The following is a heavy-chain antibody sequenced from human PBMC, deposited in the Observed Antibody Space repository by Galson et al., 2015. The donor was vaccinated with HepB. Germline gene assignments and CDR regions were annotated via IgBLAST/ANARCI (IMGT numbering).Heavy chain of an antibody. V-gene: IGHV1-2*02. Sequence: SVKVSCKASGYTFTGYYMHWVRQAPGQGLEWMGWINPNSGGTNYAQKFQGRVTMTRDTSISTAYMELSRLRSDDTAVYYCARAPRYCSSTSCYTGGGYYYYYYMDVWGKGTTVTASS. CDR1: GYTFTGYY. D-gene: IGHD2-2*02. J-gene: IGHJ6*03. CDR2: INPNSGGT. CDR3: ARAPRYCSSTSCYTGGGYYYYYYMDV.